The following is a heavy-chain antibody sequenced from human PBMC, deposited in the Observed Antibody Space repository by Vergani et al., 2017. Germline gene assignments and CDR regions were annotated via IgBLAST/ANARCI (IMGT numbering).Heavy chain of an antibody. D-gene: IGHD6-19*01. CDR3: ARDRAAVAVDY. V-gene: IGHV1-46*03. J-gene: IGHJ4*02. CDR1: GYTFTSYY. Sequence: QVLLVQSGAEVKKPGASVRVSCKTSGYTFTSYYMHWVRQAPGQGLEWMGIINPSGGSTSYAQKFQGRVTMTRDTSTSTVYMELSSLRSEDTAVYYCARDRAAVAVDYWGQGTLVTVSS. CDR2: INPSGGST.